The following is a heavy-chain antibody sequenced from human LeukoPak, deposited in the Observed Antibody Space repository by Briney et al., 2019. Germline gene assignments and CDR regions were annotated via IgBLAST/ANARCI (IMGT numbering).Heavy chain of an antibody. V-gene: IGHV4-30-4*01. D-gene: IGHD1-14*01. CDR2: IYYSGST. J-gene: IGHJ3*02. Sequence: SQTLSLTCTVSGGSISRGDYYWSWIRQPPGKGLEWIGYIYYSGSTYYNPSLKSRVTISVDTSKNQFSLKLSSVTAADTAVYYCARAETSGAAFDIWGQGTMVTVSS. CDR1: GGSISRGDYY. CDR3: ARAETSGAAFDI.